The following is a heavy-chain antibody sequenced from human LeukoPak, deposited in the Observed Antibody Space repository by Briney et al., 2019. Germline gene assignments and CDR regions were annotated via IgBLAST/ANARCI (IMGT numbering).Heavy chain of an antibody. V-gene: IGHV3-30*18. CDR3: AKGGLQQLARIYFDY. CDR1: GFTFSSYG. J-gene: IGHJ4*02. Sequence: GGSLRLSCAASGFTFSSYGMHWVHQAPGKGLEWVAVMSYDGSNEFYADSVKGRFTSSRDNSKNTLYLQMNSLRAEDTAVYYCAKGGLQQLARIYFDYWGQGTLATVSS. D-gene: IGHD6-13*01. CDR2: MSYDGSNE.